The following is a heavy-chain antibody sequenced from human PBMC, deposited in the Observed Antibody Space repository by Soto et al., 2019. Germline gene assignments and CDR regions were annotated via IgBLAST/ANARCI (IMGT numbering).Heavy chain of an antibody. CDR1: GFTFDDYA. CDR2: ISWNSGSI. V-gene: IGHV3-9*01. D-gene: IGHD3-9*01. J-gene: IGHJ4*02. Sequence: LRLSCAASGFTFDDYAMHWVRQAPGKGLEWVSGISWNSGSIGYADSVKGRFTISRDNAKNSLYLQMNSLRAEDTALYYCAKDSDILTGTFDYWGQGTLVTVSS. CDR3: AKDSDILTGTFDY.